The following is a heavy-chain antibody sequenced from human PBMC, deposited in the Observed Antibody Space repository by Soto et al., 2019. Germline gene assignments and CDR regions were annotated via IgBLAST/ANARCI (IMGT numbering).Heavy chain of an antibody. CDR1: GFTFSSYW. CDR3: ARGPRNIVLMVYAIQLRTSYGMDV. V-gene: IGHV3-7*01. D-gene: IGHD2-8*01. Sequence: EVQLVESGGGLVQPGGSLRLSCAASGFTFSSYWMSWVRQAPGKGLEWVANIKQDGSEKYYVDSVKGRFTISRDNAKNALYLQMNSLRAEDTAVYYCARGPRNIVLMVYAIQLRTSYGMDVWGQGTTVTVSS. CDR2: IKQDGSEK. J-gene: IGHJ6*02.